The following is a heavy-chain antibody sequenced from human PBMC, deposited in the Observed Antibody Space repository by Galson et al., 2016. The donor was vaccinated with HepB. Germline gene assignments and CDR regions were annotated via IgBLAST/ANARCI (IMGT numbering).Heavy chain of an antibody. V-gene: IGHV3-13*04. CDR3: ARIARGSSYTLGYFDL. D-gene: IGHD6-13*01. Sequence: SLRLSCAASGFTFRSYDMSWVRQSTGKGLEWVAAIGTLHDSFFPDSVQGRFSISRENVKNSLYLQLNRLRAGDTAVYYCARIARGSSYTLGYFDLWGRGTPVTVSS. J-gene: IGHJ2*01. CDR1: GFTFRSYD. CDR2: IGTLHDS.